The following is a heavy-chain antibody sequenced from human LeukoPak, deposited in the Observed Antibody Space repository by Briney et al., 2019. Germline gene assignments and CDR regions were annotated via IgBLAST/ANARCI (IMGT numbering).Heavy chain of an antibody. CDR2: ISVYNGNT. D-gene: IGHD2-2*01. J-gene: IGHJ4*02. CDR3: ARGYCSSATCRHFDY. Sequence: ASVKVSCKASGYTFTSYGISWVRQAPGQGLEWMGWISVYNGNTNYAQKLQGRVTMTADTSTTTAYMELRSPRSDDTAVYYCARGYCSSATCRHFDYWGQGALVTVSS. V-gene: IGHV1-18*01. CDR1: GYTFTSYG.